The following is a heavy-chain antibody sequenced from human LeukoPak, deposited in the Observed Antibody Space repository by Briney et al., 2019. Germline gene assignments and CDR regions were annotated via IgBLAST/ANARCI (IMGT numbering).Heavy chain of an antibody. J-gene: IGHJ5*02. CDR1: GGSISSGDYY. Sequence: SETLSLTCTVSGGSISSGDYYWTWIRQPAGQGLVWIGCFYTTGSTSYNPSLQNRVTISVDTSKNQLSLKLSSVTAADTAVYYCARDRGISAARGVPSWFDPWGQGILVTVSS. CDR2: FYTTGST. D-gene: IGHD3-10*01. V-gene: IGHV4-61*02. CDR3: ARDRGISAARGVPSWFDP.